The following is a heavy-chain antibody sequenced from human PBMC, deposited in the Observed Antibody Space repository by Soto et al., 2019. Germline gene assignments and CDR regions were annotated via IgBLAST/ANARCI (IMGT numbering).Heavy chain of an antibody. Sequence: QVQLQESGPGLVKPSETLSLTCTVSGGSISSYYWSWIRQPPGKGLEWIGYIYYSGSTNYNPSLKSRVTISVDTSKNQFSLKLSSVTAADTAVYYCARVDTAMARPDYWGQGTLVTVSS. CDR3: ARVDTAMARPDY. CDR1: GGSISSYY. CDR2: IYYSGST. V-gene: IGHV4-59*08. D-gene: IGHD5-18*01. J-gene: IGHJ4*02.